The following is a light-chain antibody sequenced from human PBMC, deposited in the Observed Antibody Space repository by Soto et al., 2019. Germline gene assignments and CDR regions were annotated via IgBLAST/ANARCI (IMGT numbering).Light chain of an antibody. CDR2: SID. Sequence: QAVVTQEPSLTVSPGGTVTLTCASSTGTVTSGHYPNWLQQKPGQAPRALIYSIDTRHSWTPARFSGSLLGGKAALTLSGVQPEDEDDYYCLLYYGGALVFGGGTKLNVL. J-gene: IGLJ2*01. CDR1: TGTVTSGHY. V-gene: IGLV7-43*01. CDR3: LLYYGGALV.